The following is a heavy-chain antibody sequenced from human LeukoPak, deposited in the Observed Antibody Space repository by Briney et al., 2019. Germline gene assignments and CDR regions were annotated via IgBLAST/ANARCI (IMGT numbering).Heavy chain of an antibody. Sequence: PSETLSPTCTVSGYSISSGYHWGWIRQPPGKGLEWIGYIYYSGSTNYNPSLKSRVTISVDTSKNQFSLKLSSVTAADTAVYYCARWISSIFGVVISGGWFDPWGQGTLVTVSS. CDR3: ARWISSIFGVVISGGWFDP. J-gene: IGHJ5*02. D-gene: IGHD3-3*01. CDR2: IYYSGST. CDR1: GYSISSGYH. V-gene: IGHV4-38-2*02.